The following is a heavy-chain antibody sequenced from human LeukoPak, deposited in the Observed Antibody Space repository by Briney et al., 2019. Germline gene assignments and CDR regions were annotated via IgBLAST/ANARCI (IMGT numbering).Heavy chain of an antibody. J-gene: IGHJ4*02. D-gene: IGHD3-10*01. CDR2: IYSGGST. CDR1: GFTVSSNY. V-gene: IGHV3-66*01. CDR3: AIIPYYYGSGTPVLFDY. Sequence: GGSLRLSCAASGFTVSSNYMSWVRQAPGKGLERVSVIYSGGSTYYADSVKGRFTISRDNSKNTLYLQMNSLRAEDTAVYYCAIIPYYYGSGTPVLFDYWGQGTLVTVSS.